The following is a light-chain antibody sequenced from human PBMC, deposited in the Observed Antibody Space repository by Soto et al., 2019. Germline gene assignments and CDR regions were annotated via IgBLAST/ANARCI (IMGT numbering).Light chain of an antibody. CDR1: QYIRHD. Sequence: IQETRSPCCMSESVGDIVPITCRASQYIRHDLGWYQQKPGKAPKLLIYKASTLKSGVPSRFSGSGSGTEFTLTISSLQPDDFAPYYCPLSNSYSEAFCQGTKVDIK. CDR2: KAS. J-gene: IGKJ1*01. CDR3: PLSNSYSEA. V-gene: IGKV1-5*03.